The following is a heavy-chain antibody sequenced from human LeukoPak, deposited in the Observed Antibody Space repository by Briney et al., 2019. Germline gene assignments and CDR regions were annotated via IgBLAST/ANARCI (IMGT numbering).Heavy chain of an antibody. CDR3: ARHGPLYDIWSVQVYFDY. J-gene: IGHJ4*02. Sequence: SETQPLTCTVSGGSISTFYGSWIRQRPGKGLEWIGYIYYSGTTNYNPSLKSRVTVSVDMSKSQFSLNLSSVTAADTALYYCARHGPLYDIWSVQVYFDYSGQG. CDR1: GGSISTFY. D-gene: IGHD3-3*01. CDR2: IYYSGTT. V-gene: IGHV4-59*08.